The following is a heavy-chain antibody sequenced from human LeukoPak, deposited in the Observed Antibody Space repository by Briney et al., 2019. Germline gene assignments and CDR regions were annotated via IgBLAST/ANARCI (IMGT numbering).Heavy chain of an antibody. J-gene: IGHJ4*02. CDR2: IIPIFGTA. CDR3: ARAVGATIDYFDY. Sequence: ASVKVSCKASGGTFSSYAISWVRQAPGQGLEWMGGIIPIFGTANYAQKFQGRVTITADESTSTAYMEPSSLRSEDTAVYYCARAVGATIDYFDYWGQGTLVTVSS. D-gene: IGHD1-26*01. CDR1: GGTFSSYA. V-gene: IGHV1-69*01.